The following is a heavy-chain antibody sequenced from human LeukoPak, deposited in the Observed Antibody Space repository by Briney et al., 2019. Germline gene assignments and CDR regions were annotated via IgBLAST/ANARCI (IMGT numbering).Heavy chain of an antibody. J-gene: IGHJ6*03. D-gene: IGHD3-22*01. CDR2: INSDGSST. V-gene: IGHV3-74*01. CDR1: GFTFSSYW. CDR3: ARDRNYYDSSGYYYYYYMDV. Sequence: GGSLRLSCAASGFTFSSYWMHWVRQAPGKGLVWVSRINSDGSSTSYADSVEGRFTISRDNAKNTLYLQMNSLRAEDTAVYYCARDRNYYDSSGYYYYYYMDVWGKGTTVTVSS.